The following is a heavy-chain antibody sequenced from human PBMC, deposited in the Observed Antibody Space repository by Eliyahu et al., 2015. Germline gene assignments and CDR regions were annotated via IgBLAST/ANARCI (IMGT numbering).Heavy chain of an antibody. V-gene: IGHV1-2*06. CDR2: MNPTSGDT. Sequence: QMQLIQSGAEVXKPGASVKVSCKASGYSFTGYYMHWMRQAPGQGLEWVGRMNPTSGDTEYAQKFQGRVTMTRDTSISTAYMELNRLRSDDTAVYYCAKSMAQFDCWGQGTLVTVSS. CDR1: GYSFTGYY. CDR3: AKSMAQFDC. D-gene: IGHD2/OR15-2a*01. J-gene: IGHJ4*02.